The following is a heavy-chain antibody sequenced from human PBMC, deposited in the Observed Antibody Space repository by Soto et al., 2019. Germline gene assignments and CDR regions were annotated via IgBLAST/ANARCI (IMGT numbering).Heavy chain of an antibody. CDR1: GFRFNTYA. CDR2: ISGYGTQT. CDR3: AKQHVIRIPYYMDA. D-gene: IGHD2-21*01. V-gene: IGHV3-23*01. J-gene: IGHJ6*02. Sequence: GVSLRLSCAASGFRFNTYALSWVRQAPGRGPEWVSTISGYGTQTYYADSVKGRFTISRDNSVNTVYLQVSSLRAEDTALYYCAKQHVIRIPYYMDAWGQGTMVTVS.